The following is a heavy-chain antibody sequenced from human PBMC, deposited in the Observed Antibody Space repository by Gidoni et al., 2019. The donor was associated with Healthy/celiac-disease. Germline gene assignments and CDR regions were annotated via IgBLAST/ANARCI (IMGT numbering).Heavy chain of an antibody. Sequence: EVQLLESGGDLVQPGGSLRLSCAASGFTFSSYAMSWVRQAPGKGLEWVSAISGSGGSTYYADSVKGRFTISRDNSKNTLYLQMNSLRAEDTAVYYCASSGLVVVPAAYDDYWGQGTLVTVSS. J-gene: IGHJ4*02. D-gene: IGHD2-2*01. CDR2: ISGSGGST. CDR3: ASSGLVVVPAAYDDY. V-gene: IGHV3-23*01. CDR1: GFTFSSYA.